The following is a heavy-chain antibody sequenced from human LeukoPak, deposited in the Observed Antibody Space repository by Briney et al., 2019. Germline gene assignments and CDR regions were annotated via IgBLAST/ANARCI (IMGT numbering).Heavy chain of an antibody. CDR3: AKDRAGTYCSSTSCYNGRYDY. CDR2: IRYDGSNK. V-gene: IGHV3-30*02. D-gene: IGHD2-2*02. J-gene: IGHJ4*02. CDR1: GFTFSSYG. Sequence: GGSLRLSCAASGFTFSSYGMHWVRQAPGKGLEWVAFIRYDGSNKYYADSVKGRFTISRDNSKNTLYLQMNSLRAEDTAVYYCAKDRAGTYCSSTSCYNGRYDYWGQGTLVTVSS.